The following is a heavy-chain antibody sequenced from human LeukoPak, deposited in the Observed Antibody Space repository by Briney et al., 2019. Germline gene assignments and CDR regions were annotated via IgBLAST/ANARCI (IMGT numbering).Heavy chain of an antibody. CDR2: ISNDGSRK. CDR3: ARDRAWNYFDY. D-gene: IGHD3-3*01. V-gene: IGHV3-30*03. Sequence: GRSLRLSCAPSGFTFSRHGMHWVRQAPGKGLEWVTIISNDGSRKYYAHSVEGRFTISRDNSKNTLYLQMDSLRAEDTAVYYCARDRAWNYFDYWGQGTLVTVSS. CDR1: GFTFSRHG. J-gene: IGHJ4*02.